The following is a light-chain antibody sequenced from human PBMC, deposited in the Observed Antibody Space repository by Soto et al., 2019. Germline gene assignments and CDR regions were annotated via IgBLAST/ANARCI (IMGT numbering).Light chain of an antibody. CDR1: RSINTY. V-gene: IGKV1-39*01. CDR3: QQTYSTPRT. J-gene: IGKJ1*01. CDR2: SAS. Sequence: DIQMTQSPSSLSASVGDRVTITCRASRSINTYVNWYQQRPGKAPELLIYSASSLHTGVPSRFSGSGAGTDFTLTINSLLPEDFAIYYCQQTYSTPRTFGQATKVDIK.